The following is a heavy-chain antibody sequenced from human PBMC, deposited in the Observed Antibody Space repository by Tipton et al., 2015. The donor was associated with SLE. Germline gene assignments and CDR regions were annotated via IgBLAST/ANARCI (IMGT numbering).Heavy chain of an antibody. CDR1: GFTFSSYE. D-gene: IGHD4-17*01. CDR3: AREGPTVTTPKDYFDY. V-gene: IGHV3-48*03. J-gene: IGHJ4*02. Sequence: GSLRLSCAASGFTFSSYEMNWVRQAPGKGLEWVSYISSSGSTIYYADSVKGRFTISRDNAKNSLYLQMNSLRAEDTAAYYCAREGPTVTTPKDYFDYWGQGTLVTVSS. CDR2: ISSSGSTI.